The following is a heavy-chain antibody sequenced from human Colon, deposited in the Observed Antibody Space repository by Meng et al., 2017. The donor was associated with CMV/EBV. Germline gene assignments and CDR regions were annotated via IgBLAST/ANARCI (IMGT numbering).Heavy chain of an antibody. V-gene: IGHV3-30-3*01. D-gene: IGHD1-26*01. Sequence: GASLKISCAASGFMFSSYNMHWVRQAPGKGLEWVAVISYNGAYKYYADSVKGRFTISRDNSKNTLYVELDSLRPEDTAVYYCARDGAGTLYSFDFWGQGTLVTVSS. CDR3: ARDGAGTLYSFDF. J-gene: IGHJ4*02. CDR2: ISYNGAYK. CDR1: GFMFSSYN.